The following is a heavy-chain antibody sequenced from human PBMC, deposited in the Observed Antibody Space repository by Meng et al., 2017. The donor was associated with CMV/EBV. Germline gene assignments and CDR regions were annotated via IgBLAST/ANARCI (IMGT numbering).Heavy chain of an antibody. V-gene: IGHV4-30-4*08. D-gene: IGHD1-14*01. CDR3: ARVMGPNRTPYYFDY. CDR2: IYYSGST. Sequence: VQLQDSGPGLVKPYQTLSLTCTVSGGSISSGDYYWSWIRQPPGKGLEWIGYIYYSGSTYYNPSLKSRVTISVDTSKNQFSLKLSSVTAADTAVYYCARVMGPNRTPYYFDYWGQGTLVTVSS. CDR1: GGSISSGDYY. J-gene: IGHJ4*02.